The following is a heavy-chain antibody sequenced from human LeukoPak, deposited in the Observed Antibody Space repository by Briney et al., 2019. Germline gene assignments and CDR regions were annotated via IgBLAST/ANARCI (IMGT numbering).Heavy chain of an antibody. V-gene: IGHV3-23*01. CDR1: GFTVSSNY. J-gene: IGHJ5*02. CDR3: AKDYLRYGSS. D-gene: IGHD3-10*01. CDR2: ISGSGGST. Sequence: PGGSLRLSCAVSGFTVSSNYMSWVRQAPGKGLEWVSAISGSGGSTYYADSVKGRFTISRDNSKNTLYLQMNSLRAEDTAVYYCAKDYLRYGSSWGQGTLVTVSS.